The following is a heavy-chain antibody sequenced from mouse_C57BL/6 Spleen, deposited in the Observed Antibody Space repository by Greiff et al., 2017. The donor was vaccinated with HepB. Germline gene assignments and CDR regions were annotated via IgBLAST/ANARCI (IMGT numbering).Heavy chain of an antibody. V-gene: IGHV1-50*01. CDR2: IDPSDSYT. J-gene: IGHJ3*01. CDR1: GYTFTSYW. CDR3: ALCGNYGAWFAY. Sequence: VQLQQPGAELVKPGASVKLSCKASGYTFTSYWMQWVKQRPGQGLEWIGEIDPSDSYTNYNQKFKGKATLTVDTSSSTAYMQLSSLTSEDSAVYYCALCGNYGAWFAYWGQGTLVTVSA. D-gene: IGHD2-1*01.